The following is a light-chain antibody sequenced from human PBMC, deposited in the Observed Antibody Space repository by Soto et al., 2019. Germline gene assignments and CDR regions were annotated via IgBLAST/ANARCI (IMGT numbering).Light chain of an antibody. J-gene: IGLJ1*01. CDR3: ATWADSMNGYV. CDR1: SSNIGSNV. Sequence: QSALTQPPSASGTPGQRVTISCSGSSSNIGSNVVNRFQQLPGTAPKLRIYSNNQRPSGVPERFSGSKSGTSASLAISGLQPEDEGDSYCATWADSMNGYVFGTGTKGTVL. V-gene: IGLV1-44*01. CDR2: SNN.